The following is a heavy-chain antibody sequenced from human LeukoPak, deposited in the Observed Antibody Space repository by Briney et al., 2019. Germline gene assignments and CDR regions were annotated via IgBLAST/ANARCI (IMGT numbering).Heavy chain of an antibody. J-gene: IGHJ4*02. CDR3: ARDSGSYYYFDY. D-gene: IGHD1-26*01. Sequence: SETLSLTCTVSGGSISSYYWSWIRQPPGKGLEWIGYIYYSGSTNYNPSLKSRVTISVDTSKNQFSLKLSSVTAADTAVYYCARDSGSYYYFDYWGQGTLVTVSS. CDR1: GGSISSYY. V-gene: IGHV4-59*12. CDR2: IYYSGST.